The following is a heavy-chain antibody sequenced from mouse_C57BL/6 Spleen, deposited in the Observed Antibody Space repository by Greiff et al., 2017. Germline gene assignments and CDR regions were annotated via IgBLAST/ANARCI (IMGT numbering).Heavy chain of an antibody. J-gene: IGHJ4*01. Sequence: VQLPQSGAELVRPGASVKLSCPASGFNIKDDYMHWVKQRPEQGLEWIGWIDPENGDTEYASKFQGKATITADTASNTAYLQLSSLTSEDTAVYYCTSYAMDYWGQGTSVTVSS. CDR2: IDPENGDT. V-gene: IGHV14-4*01. CDR1: GFNIKDDY. CDR3: TSYAMDY.